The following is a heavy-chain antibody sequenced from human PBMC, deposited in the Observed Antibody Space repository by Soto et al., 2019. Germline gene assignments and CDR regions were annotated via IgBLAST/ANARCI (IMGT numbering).Heavy chain of an antibody. CDR1: GYSFTSYW. Sequence: GESLKISCKGSGYSFTSYWISWVRQMPGKGLEWMGRIDPSDSYTNYSPSFQGHVTISADKSISTAYLQWSSLKASDTAMYYCARNRDYSTYFDAFDIWGQGKMVNVSS. V-gene: IGHV5-10-1*01. CDR3: ARNRDYSTYFDAFDI. CDR2: IDPSDSYT. J-gene: IGHJ3*02. D-gene: IGHD4-4*01.